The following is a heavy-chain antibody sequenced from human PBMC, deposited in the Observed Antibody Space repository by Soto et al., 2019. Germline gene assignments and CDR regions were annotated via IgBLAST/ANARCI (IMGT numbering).Heavy chain of an antibody. CDR1: GFTFSSYS. J-gene: IGHJ4*02. V-gene: IGHV3-21*01. CDR3: ARSAPEVVVVAATPYYFDY. D-gene: IGHD2-15*01. Sequence: GGSLRLSCAASGFTFSSYSMNWVRQAPGKGLEWVSSISSSSSYIYYADSVKGRFTISRDNAKNSLYLQMNSLRAEDTAVYYCARSAPEVVVVAATPYYFDYWGQGTLVTVSS. CDR2: ISSSSSYI.